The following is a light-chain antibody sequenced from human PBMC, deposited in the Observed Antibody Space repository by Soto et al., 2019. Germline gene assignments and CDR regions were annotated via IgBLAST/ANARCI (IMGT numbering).Light chain of an antibody. Sequence: SVLTQSPGTLSLSPGEKATLSCRASQSVSSSYLAWYQQKPGQAPRLLIYGASSRATGIPDGFSGSGSGTDFTLTVSRLEPEDFAVYYCQQFGSSSWTFGQGTKVEIK. CDR2: GAS. CDR1: QSVSSSY. V-gene: IGKV3-20*01. CDR3: QQFGSSSWT. J-gene: IGKJ1*01.